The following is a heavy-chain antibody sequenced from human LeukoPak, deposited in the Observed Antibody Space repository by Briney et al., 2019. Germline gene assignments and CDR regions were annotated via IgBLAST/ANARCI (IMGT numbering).Heavy chain of an antibody. D-gene: IGHD2-2*02. V-gene: IGHV3-74*01. CDR1: GLTFRNVW. CDR3: AREYTSSAIQLFDY. Sequence: GGSLRLSCAAAGLTFRNVWRHGVRQAPGKGLAWVSRVNSDGSSTSYADSVRGRFTISRDNAKNTLFLQMNSLRAGDTAVYYCAREYTSSAIQLFDYWGQGALVTVSS. J-gene: IGHJ4*02. CDR2: VNSDGSST.